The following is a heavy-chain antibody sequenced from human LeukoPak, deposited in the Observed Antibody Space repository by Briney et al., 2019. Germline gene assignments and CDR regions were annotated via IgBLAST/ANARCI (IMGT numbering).Heavy chain of an antibody. CDR2: INPNSGGT. CDR3: ARGMGIAARQGNYYYGIGV. V-gene: IGHV1-2*04. J-gene: IGHJ6*02. CDR1: GYTFTGYY. D-gene: IGHD6-6*01. Sequence: ASVNVSCKASGYTFTGYYMHWVRQAPGQGLEWMGWINPNSGGTNYAQTSQGWVTMTRDTSTSTAYMELSSLRSDDTAVYYCARGMGIAARQGNYYYGIGVWGQGTTVTVSS.